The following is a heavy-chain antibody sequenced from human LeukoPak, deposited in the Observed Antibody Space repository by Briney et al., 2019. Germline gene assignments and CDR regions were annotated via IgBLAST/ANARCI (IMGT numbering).Heavy chain of an antibody. J-gene: IGHJ4*02. V-gene: IGHV3-11*01. CDR1: GFTFSDYY. D-gene: IGHD3-22*01. CDR2: ISSSGSTI. Sequence: GGSLRLSCAASGFTFSDYYMSWIRQAPGKGLEWVSYISSSGSTIYYADSVKGRFTISRDNAKNSLYLQMNSLRAEDTAVYYCASMGYYYDSSGYYRYWGQGTLVTVSS. CDR3: ASMGYYYDSSGYYRY.